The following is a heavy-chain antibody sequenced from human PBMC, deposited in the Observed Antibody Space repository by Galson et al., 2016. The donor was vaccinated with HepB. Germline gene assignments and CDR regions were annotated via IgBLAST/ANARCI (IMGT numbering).Heavy chain of an antibody. D-gene: IGHD6-25*01. V-gene: IGHV4-4*02. CDR2: AYHSGNS. Sequence: SETLSLTCAVSGGSVSSDTWWSWVRQSPGKGLEWIAEAYHSGNSNYNPALKTRLIMSVDSSKNEISLKLTSVTAADTAVYYCAKNGPAHSGGWHFGRWGRGTLVTVSS. CDR1: GGSVSSDTW. J-gene: IGHJ2*01. CDR3: AKNGPAHSGGWHFGR.